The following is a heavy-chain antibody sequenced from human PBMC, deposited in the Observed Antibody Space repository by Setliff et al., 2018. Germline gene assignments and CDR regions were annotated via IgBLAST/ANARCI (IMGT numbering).Heavy chain of an antibody. V-gene: IGHV4-39*01. J-gene: IGHJ6*02. CDR2: IYYSGST. Sequence: SETLSLTCTVSGGSISSSSYYWGWIRQPPGKGLEWIGSIYYSGSTYYNPSLKSRVTISVDTSKNQFSLKLSSVTAADTAVYYCARQGRYSSGWYDLDAFYYYYYGMDVWGQGTTVTVSS. D-gene: IGHD6-19*01. CDR1: GGSISSSSYY. CDR3: ARQGRYSSGWYDLDAFYYYYYGMDV.